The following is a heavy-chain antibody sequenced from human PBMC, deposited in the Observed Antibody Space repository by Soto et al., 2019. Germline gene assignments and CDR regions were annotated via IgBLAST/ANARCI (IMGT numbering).Heavy chain of an antibody. Sequence: QVQLVQSGAEVKKPGASVKVSCKHSGYTFTTYDINWVRQATGQGLDLMGWMNPNSVNTGYAQKFHGRVTMNRNTSISIADIELCSLKSQETAVYYCATAAYSSGWLEAFDIWGQGTMVTLSS. D-gene: IGHD6-19*01. CDR3: ATAAYSSGWLEAFDI. CDR1: GYTFTTYD. J-gene: IGHJ3*02. CDR2: MNPNSVNT. V-gene: IGHV1-8*01.